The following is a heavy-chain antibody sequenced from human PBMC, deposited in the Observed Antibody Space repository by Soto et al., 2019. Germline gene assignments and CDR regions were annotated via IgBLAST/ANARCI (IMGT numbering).Heavy chain of an antibody. CDR2: VDPSRGSA. D-gene: IGHD1-7*01. CDR3: ARPLIGNTVDL. Sequence: ASVKVSCKASGYTFINYFIHWVRQAPGQRLEWIGIVDPSRGSADYAQKFQGRITMTTDVSXRTVFMDLSSLTSEDTAVYYCARPLIGNTVDLWGQGTTVTVSS. J-gene: IGHJ3*01. V-gene: IGHV1-46*01. CDR1: GYTFINYF.